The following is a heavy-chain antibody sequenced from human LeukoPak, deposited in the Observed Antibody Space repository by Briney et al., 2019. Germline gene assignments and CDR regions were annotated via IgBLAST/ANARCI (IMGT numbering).Heavy chain of an antibody. D-gene: IGHD6-13*01. CDR1: GGSFSGYY. V-gene: IGHV4-34*01. CDR3: ASRRKGRWGQQLVFNWFDP. Sequence: PSETLSLTCAVYGGSFSGYYWSWIRQPPGKGLEWIGEINHSGSTNYNPSLKSRVTISVDTSKNQFSLKLSSVTAADTAVYYCASRRKGRWGQQLVFNWFDPWGQGTLVTVSS. CDR2: INHSGST. J-gene: IGHJ5*02.